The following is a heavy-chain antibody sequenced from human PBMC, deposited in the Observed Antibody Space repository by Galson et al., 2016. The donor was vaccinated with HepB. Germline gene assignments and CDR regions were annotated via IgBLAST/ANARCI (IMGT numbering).Heavy chain of an antibody. D-gene: IGHD3/OR15-3a*01. CDR3: ARGKYDFETGQIQL. J-gene: IGHJ1*01. Sequence: SVKVSCKASGFTFTTYYIQWLRQAPGQGLEWMGWITPNNGGTNYALKFQGRVTMTRDTSITTAYMELSSLKSDDTAAYYCARGKYDFETGQIQLWDQGTRVSVSS. CDR2: ITPNNGGT. CDR1: GFTFTTYY. V-gene: IGHV1-2*02.